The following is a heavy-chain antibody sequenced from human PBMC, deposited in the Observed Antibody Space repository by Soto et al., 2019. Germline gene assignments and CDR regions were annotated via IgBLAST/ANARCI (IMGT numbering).Heavy chain of an antibody. CDR1: GFTFSTYS. J-gene: IGHJ6*04. Sequence: GGSLRLSCVGSGFTFSTYSINWVRQAPGKGLEWVSSISSRSDIYYADSVRGRFTISRDNAKNSVSLQMNSLRAEDTAVYYCAREYTAWPLAYGSDVRGKGTTVTVSS. V-gene: IGHV3-21*01. D-gene: IGHD2-2*02. CDR2: ISSRSDI. CDR3: AREYTAWPLAYGSDV.